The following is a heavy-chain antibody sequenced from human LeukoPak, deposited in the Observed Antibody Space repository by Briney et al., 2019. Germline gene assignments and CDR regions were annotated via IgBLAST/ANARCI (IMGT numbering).Heavy chain of an antibody. J-gene: IGHJ6*02. CDR1: GYTFTSYG. D-gene: IGHD3-10*01. Sequence: ASVKVSCKASGYTFTSYGISWVRQAPGQGLEWMGWISAYNGNTNYAQKLQGRVTMTTDTSTSTAYMELSSLRSEDTAVYYCARVGDGSGSYYNLPYYYYGMDVWGQGTTVTVSS. V-gene: IGHV1-18*01. CDR3: ARVGDGSGSYYNLPYYYYGMDV. CDR2: ISAYNGNT.